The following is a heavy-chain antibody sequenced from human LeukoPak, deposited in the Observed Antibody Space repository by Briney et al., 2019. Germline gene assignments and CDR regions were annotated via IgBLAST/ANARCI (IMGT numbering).Heavy chain of an antibody. CDR2: IYPGDSNT. D-gene: IGHD2-15*01. CDR3: ARQEVVSNGMDV. Sequence: AGESLKISCKASGYSFTGFWIAWARQMPGKGLERMGIIYPGDSNTRYSPSFQGQVTISADKSISTAYLQWSSLKASDTAMYYCARQEVVSNGMDVWGQGTTVTVSS. J-gene: IGHJ6*02. CDR1: GYSFTGFW. V-gene: IGHV5-51*01.